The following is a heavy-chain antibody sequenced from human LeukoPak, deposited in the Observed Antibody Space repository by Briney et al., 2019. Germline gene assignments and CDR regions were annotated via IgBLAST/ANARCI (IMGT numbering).Heavy chain of an antibody. CDR1: GGSFSGYY. Sequence: SETLSLTCAVYGGSFSGYYWSWIRQPPGKGLEWIGEINHSGSTNYNPSLKSRVTISVDTSKNQFSLKLSSVTAADTAVYYCAKDDYYDTSGYRDWGQGTLVTVSS. J-gene: IGHJ4*02. D-gene: IGHD3-22*01. CDR2: INHSGST. CDR3: AKDDYYDTSGYRD. V-gene: IGHV4-34*01.